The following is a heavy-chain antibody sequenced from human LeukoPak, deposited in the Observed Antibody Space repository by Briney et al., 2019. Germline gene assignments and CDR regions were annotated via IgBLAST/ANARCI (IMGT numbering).Heavy chain of an antibody. D-gene: IGHD3-22*01. CDR3: ASTWGHYYDSSGYYALSFDY. Sequence: PGGSLRLSCAASGFTFSNYWMHWVRQAPGKGLEWVSYISSSSSTIYYADSVKGRFTISRDNAKNSLYLQMNSLRAEDTAVYYCASTWGHYYDSSGYYALSFDYWGQGTLVTVSS. J-gene: IGHJ4*02. CDR1: GFTFSNYW. V-gene: IGHV3-48*01. CDR2: ISSSSSTI.